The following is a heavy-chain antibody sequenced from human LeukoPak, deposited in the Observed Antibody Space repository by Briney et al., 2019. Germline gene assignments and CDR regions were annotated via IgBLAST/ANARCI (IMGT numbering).Heavy chain of an antibody. CDR2: TSFVESNK. D-gene: IGHD6-19*01. J-gene: IGHJ4*02. Sequence: GGSLRLSCAASGFTFSTYAMHWVRQAPGKGLEWVAFTSFVESNKFYADSVEGRFTISRDNSKNTLFLQMHNLRVDDTAMYYCAVVAGRFPPDYWGQGTLVTVSS. V-gene: IGHV3-30-3*01. CDR1: GFTFSTYA. CDR3: AVVAGRFPPDY.